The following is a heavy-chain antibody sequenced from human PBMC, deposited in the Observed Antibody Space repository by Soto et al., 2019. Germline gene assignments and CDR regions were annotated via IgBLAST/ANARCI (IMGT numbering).Heavy chain of an antibody. CDR3: ATEMGATQGSFDN. J-gene: IGHJ4*02. CDR1: VFPFGANA. V-gene: IGHV3-23*01. CDR2: LSNTGRRT. Sequence: EVQVLESGGGLVQPGGSLRLSCVVSVFPFGANAMSWVRQAPGKGREWVSGLSNTGRRTSYADSVKGRFNISRDNSENTVDLQMNSLRVEDTAVYYCATEMGATQGSFDNWGQGTLVTVSS. D-gene: IGHD1-26*01.